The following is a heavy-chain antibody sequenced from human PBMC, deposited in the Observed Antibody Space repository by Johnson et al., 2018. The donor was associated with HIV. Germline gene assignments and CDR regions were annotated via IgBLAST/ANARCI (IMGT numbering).Heavy chain of an antibody. V-gene: IGHV3-13*01. CDR3: ARAKRDYYGSGGVGAFDI. Sequence: VQLVESGGGLVQPGGSLRLSCAASGFTFSSYDMHWVRQATGKGLEWVSASGTAGDTYYPGSVKGRFTISRENAKNSLYLQMKRLRAGDTALYYCARAKRDYYGSGGVGAFDIWGQGTMVTVSS. D-gene: IGHD3-10*01. J-gene: IGHJ3*02. CDR2: SGTAGDT. CDR1: GFTFSSYD.